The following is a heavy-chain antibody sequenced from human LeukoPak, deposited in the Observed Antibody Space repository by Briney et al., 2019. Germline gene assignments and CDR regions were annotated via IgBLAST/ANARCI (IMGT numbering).Heavy chain of an antibody. CDR1: GFTFSSYW. CDR3: MTASRSSSWPPPT. Sequence: PGGSLRLSCAASGFTFSSYWMNWVRQAPGKGLEWVANIKQDGSEKKYVDSVKGPFTISRDNAKNSLYLQMNSLRAEDTAMYYCMTASRSSSWPPPTWGQGTLVTVSS. CDR2: IKQDGSEK. D-gene: IGHD6-13*01. J-gene: IGHJ5*02. V-gene: IGHV3-7*01.